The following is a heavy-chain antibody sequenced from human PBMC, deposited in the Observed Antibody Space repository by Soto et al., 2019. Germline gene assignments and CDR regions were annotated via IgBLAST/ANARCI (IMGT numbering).Heavy chain of an antibody. Sequence: LRLSCAASGFTFSSYAMSWVRQAPGKGLEWVSAISGSGGSTYYADSVKGRFTISRDNSKNTLYLQMNSLRAEDTAVYYCAKTMAARRFVLLFDYWGQGTLVTVSS. CDR1: GFTFSSYA. J-gene: IGHJ4*02. CDR3: AKTMAARRFVLLFDY. CDR2: ISGSGGST. D-gene: IGHD6-6*01. V-gene: IGHV3-23*01.